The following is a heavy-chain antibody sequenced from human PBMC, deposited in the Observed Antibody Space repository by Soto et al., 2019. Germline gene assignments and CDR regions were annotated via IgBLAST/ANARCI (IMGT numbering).Heavy chain of an antibody. D-gene: IGHD6-19*01. CDR3: ASATRAVASPKFYY. CDR2: INAGNGNT. V-gene: IGHV1-3*01. Sequence: ASVKVSCKASGYTFTSYARHWVRQASGQRLEWMGWINAGNGNTKYSQKFQGRVTITRDTSASTAYMELSSLRSEDTAVYYCASATRAVASPKFYYWGQGTLVTVSS. CDR1: GYTFTSYA. J-gene: IGHJ4*02.